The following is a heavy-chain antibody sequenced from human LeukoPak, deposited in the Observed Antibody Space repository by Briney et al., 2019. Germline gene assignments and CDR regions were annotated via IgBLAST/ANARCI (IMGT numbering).Heavy chain of an antibody. J-gene: IGHJ3*01. V-gene: IGHV1-24*01. CDR2: YEHEEGDT. Sequence: ASVKVSCKVSGYSLSHISIHWVRQAPGKGLEWMGGYEHEEGDTIYAENFQGRVTMTEDPSTDTSTSTVYRELRSITSDDPVVYYCARERPTDNAFDVWCQGTMVTVSS. D-gene: IGHD4-17*01. CDR1: GYSLSHIS. CDR3: ARERPTDNAFDV.